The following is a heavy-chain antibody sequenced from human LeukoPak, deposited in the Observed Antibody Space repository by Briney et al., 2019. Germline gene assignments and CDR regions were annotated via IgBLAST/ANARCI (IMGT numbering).Heavy chain of an antibody. J-gene: IGHJ4*02. CDR1: RGSFSGYY. V-gene: IGHV4-34*01. CDR3: ARGPTIDYDILTGYYYFDY. CDR2: INHSGTT. Sequence: SETPSLTCAVYRGSFSGYYWTWIRQSPGKGLEWIGEINHSGTTNYNPSLKSRVTISIDTSKNQFSLKLSSVTAADTAVYYCARGPTIDYDILTGYYYFDYWGQGTLVTVSS. D-gene: IGHD3-9*01.